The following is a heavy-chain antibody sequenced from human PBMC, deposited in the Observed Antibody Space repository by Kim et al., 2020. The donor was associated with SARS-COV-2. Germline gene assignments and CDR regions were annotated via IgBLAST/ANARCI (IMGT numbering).Heavy chain of an antibody. D-gene: IGHD3-16*01. CDR3: ARHPSPCNCGWEYVIAYSNYHGIVV. Sequence: GGSLRLSCAASGFSFSDYVMHWVRQAPGKGLEWVAVISYDGCNKIYADSVKGRITSSRDKSKNTLSLQMNSLRAEDTDMYYSARHPSPCNCGWEYVIAYSNYHGIVVWALGT. J-gene: IGHJ6*01. CDR1: GFSFSDYV. CDR2: ISYDGCNK. V-gene: IGHV3-33*05.